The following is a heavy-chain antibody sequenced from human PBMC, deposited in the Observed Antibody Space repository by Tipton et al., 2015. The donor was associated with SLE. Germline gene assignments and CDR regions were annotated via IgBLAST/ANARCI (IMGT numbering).Heavy chain of an antibody. CDR3: AGSRFLKWLCYIDY. Sequence: SLRLSCAASGFTFSSYSKNWVRQAPGKGLEWVAVISYDGSNEYYADSVQGRFTISRDNSKNTLYLQMNSLRAEDTAVYFCAGSRFLKWLCYIDYWGQGTQVTVSS. D-gene: IGHD3-3*01. V-gene: IGHV3-30*03. CDR2: ISYDGSNE. CDR1: GFTFSSYS. J-gene: IGHJ4*02.